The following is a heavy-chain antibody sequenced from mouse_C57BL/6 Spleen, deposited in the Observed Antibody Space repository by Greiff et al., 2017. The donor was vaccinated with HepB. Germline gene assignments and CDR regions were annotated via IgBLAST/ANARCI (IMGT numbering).Heavy chain of an antibody. V-gene: IGHV7-3*01. D-gene: IGHD2-3*01. CDR3: ARSHPSYDVFDY. Sequence: EVKVVESGGGLVQPGGSLSLSCAASGFTFTDYYMSWVRQPPGKALEWLGFIRNKANGYTTEYSASVKGRFTISRDNSQSILYLQMNALRAEDSATYYCARSHPSYDVFDYWGQGTTLTGSS. CDR2: IRNKANGYTT. J-gene: IGHJ2*01. CDR1: GFTFTDYY.